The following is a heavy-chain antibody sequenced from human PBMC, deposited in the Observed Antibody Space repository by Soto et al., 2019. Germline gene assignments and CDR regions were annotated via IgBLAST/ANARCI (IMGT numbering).Heavy chain of an antibody. D-gene: IGHD5-12*01. Sequence: QVQLVESGGGVVQPGRSLRLSCAASGFTFSSYAMHWVRQAPGKGLEWVAVISYDGSNKYYADSVKGRFTISRDNSKNTLYLQRNSLRAEDTAVYYCARDRDGYNYVDWFDPWGQGTLVTVSS. CDR2: ISYDGSNK. CDR3: ARDRDGYNYVDWFDP. CDR1: GFTFSSYA. J-gene: IGHJ5*02. V-gene: IGHV3-30-3*01.